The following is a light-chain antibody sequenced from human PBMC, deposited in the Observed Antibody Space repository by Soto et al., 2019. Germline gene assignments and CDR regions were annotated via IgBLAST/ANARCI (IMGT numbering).Light chain of an antibody. CDR3: SSYPTTSTLV. Sequence: QSALTQPASVSGSPGQSITISCTGSSSDIGAYNYVSWFQQYPGKAPKLIISEVSNRPSGVSNRFSGSKSGTAASLTISGLQAEDEADYYCSSYPTTSTLVFGSGTKGTVL. V-gene: IGLV2-14*01. CDR2: EVS. CDR1: SSDIGAYNY. J-gene: IGLJ1*01.